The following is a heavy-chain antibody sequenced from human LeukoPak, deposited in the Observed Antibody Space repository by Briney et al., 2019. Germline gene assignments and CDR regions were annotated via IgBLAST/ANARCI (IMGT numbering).Heavy chain of an antibody. J-gene: IGHJ4*02. V-gene: IGHV4-4*07. Sequence: PSETLSLTCTVSGGSISSYYWNWIRQPAGKGLEWIGRIHTSGSTNYNPSLKSRVTMSVDTSKNQFSLKLSSVTAADTAVYYCARAGDYANQRFDYWGQGTLVTVSS. CDR3: ARAGDYANQRFDY. CDR1: GGSISSYY. D-gene: IGHD4-17*01. CDR2: IHTSGST.